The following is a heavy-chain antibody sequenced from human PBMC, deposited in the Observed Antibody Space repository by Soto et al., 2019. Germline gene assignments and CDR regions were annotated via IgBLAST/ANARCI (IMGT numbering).Heavy chain of an antibody. D-gene: IGHD2-2*01. J-gene: IGHJ4*02. Sequence: SETLSLTCAVSGGSISSSNWWSWVRQPPGKGLEWIGEIYHSGSTNYNPSLKSRVTISVDKSKNQFSLKLSSVTAADTAVYYCARYCSSTSCYPFDYWGQGTLVTVSS. CDR2: IYHSGST. CDR1: GGSISSSNW. CDR3: ARYCSSTSCYPFDY. V-gene: IGHV4-4*02.